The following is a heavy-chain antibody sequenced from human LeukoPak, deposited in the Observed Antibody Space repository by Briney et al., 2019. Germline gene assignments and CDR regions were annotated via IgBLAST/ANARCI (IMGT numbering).Heavy chain of an antibody. CDR3: ARLSQRTFDI. CDR2: IDPSGGST. J-gene: IGHJ3*02. V-gene: IGHV1-46*01. CDR1: GGTFSSYA. Sequence: ASVKVSCKASGGTFSSYAISWVRQAPGQGLEWMGIIDPSGGSTSYAQNFQGRVTMTRDTSTSTVYMQLSSLRSDDTAVYYCARLSQRTFDIWGQGTLVTVSS.